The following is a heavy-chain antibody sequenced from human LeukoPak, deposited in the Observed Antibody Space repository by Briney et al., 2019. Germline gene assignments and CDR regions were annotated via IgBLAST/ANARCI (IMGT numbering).Heavy chain of an antibody. D-gene: IGHD3-10*01. CDR1: GDSVSNGNYY. CDR2: IYYTGST. CDR3: ARSQNYYGSGDY. J-gene: IGHJ4*02. Sequence: PSETLSHTCIVSGDSVSNGNYYWSWLRQPPGKALEWIGYIYYTGSTYYNPSLEGRVTISVDTSRNHFSVKLNSVTAADTAVYYCARSQNYYGSGDYWSQGTLVTVSS. V-gene: IGHV4-61*03.